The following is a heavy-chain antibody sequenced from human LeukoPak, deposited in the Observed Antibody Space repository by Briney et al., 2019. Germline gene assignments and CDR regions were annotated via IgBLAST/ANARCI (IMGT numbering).Heavy chain of an antibody. CDR1: GGSISSSSYY. V-gene: IGHV4-39*07. CDR3: ARIKRGYSYGLFDP. Sequence: SETLSLTCTVSGGSISSSSYYWAWIRQPPGKGLEWIGSVHYSGSIYYNPSLKSRATLSLDTSKNQFSLKLSSVTAADTAVYYCARIKRGYSYGLFDPWGQGTLVTVSS. CDR2: VHYSGSI. D-gene: IGHD5-18*01. J-gene: IGHJ5*02.